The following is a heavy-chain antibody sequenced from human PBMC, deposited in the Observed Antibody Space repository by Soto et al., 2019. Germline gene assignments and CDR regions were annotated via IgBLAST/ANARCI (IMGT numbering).Heavy chain of an antibody. V-gene: IGHV1-46*01. Sequence: QVQLVQSGAEVKKPGASVQVSCKASGYTFTDYYMHCVRQAPGQGLEWMGILSPSGGSTYAQKFQGRVTVTRDTSTSTVYMELSSLRSEDTAVYYCARDGSSDWLTWFDPWGQGTLVTVSS. CDR1: GYTFTDYY. CDR3: ARDGSSDWLTWFDP. D-gene: IGHD6-19*01. J-gene: IGHJ5*02. CDR2: LSPSGGST.